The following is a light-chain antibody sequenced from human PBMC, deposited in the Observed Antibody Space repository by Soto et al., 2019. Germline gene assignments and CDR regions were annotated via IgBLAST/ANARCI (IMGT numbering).Light chain of an antibody. CDR2: EAS. CDR1: QSIRRW. V-gene: IGKV1-5*03. CDR3: QQYNTYPWT. Sequence: DIQMTQSPSTLSASVGDRVTITCRASQSIRRWLAWYQQKPEKAPKLLLYEASILHCGVPSRFSGSGSGTEFTLTISSLQSDDFATYYCQQYNTYPWTFGQGTKVEIK. J-gene: IGKJ1*01.